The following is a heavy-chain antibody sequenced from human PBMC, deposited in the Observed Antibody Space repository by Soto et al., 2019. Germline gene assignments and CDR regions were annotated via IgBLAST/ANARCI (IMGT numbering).Heavy chain of an antibody. V-gene: IGHV1-46*01. CDR3: ARDGAALWFGELLYRSQPDYYYYGMDV. CDR2: INPSGGST. CDR1: GYTFTSYY. D-gene: IGHD3-10*01. J-gene: IGHJ6*02. Sequence: GASVKVSCKASGYTFTSYYMHWVRQAPGQGLEWMGIINPSGGSTSYAQKFQGRVTMTRDTSTSTVYMELSSLRSEDTAVYYCARDGAALWFGELLYRSQPDYYYYGMDVWGQGTTVTVSS.